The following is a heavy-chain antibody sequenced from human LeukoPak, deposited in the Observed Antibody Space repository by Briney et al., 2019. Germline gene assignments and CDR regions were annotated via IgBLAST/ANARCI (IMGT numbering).Heavy chain of an antibody. CDR2: ISAYNGDA. V-gene: IGHV1-18*01. D-gene: IGHD6-6*01. CDR3: ARGGSGSSTWFDP. J-gene: IGHJ5*02. CDR1: GYTFTTYG. Sequence: ASVKVSCKASGYTFTTYGITWVRQAPGQGLEWMGWISAYNGDANYAQKLQGRVTMTTDTSTSTAYMELRSLRSDDTAIYYCARGGSGSSTWFDPWGQGTLVTVSS.